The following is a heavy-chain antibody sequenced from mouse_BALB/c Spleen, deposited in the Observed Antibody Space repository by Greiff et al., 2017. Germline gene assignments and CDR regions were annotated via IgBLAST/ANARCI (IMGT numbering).Heavy chain of an antibody. CDR3: SRDRGDGYYLFLT. J-gene: IGHJ3*01. CDR1: GFSLTSYG. D-gene: IGHD2-3*01. CDR2: IWAGGST. Sequence: VQLQQSGPGLVAPSQSLSITCTVSGFSLTSYGVHWVRQPPGKGLEWLGVIWAGGSTNYNSALMSRLSISKDNSKSQVFLQMNSRQTYDTAMYDCSRDRGDGYYLFLTGGKGTLVSVSA. V-gene: IGHV2-9*02.